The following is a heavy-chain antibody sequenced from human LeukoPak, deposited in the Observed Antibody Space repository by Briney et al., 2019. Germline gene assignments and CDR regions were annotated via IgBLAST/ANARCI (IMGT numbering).Heavy chain of an antibody. D-gene: IGHD1-1*01. J-gene: IGHJ4*02. CDR3: ARAWYNWNLGY. Sequence: GGSLRLSCAASGFTFSSYAMHRVRQAPGKGLEWVAVISYDGSNKCYADSVKGRFTISRDNSKNTLYLQMNSLRAEDTAVYYCARAWYNWNLGYWGQGTLVTVSS. CDR2: ISYDGSNK. V-gene: IGHV3-30*04. CDR1: GFTFSSYA.